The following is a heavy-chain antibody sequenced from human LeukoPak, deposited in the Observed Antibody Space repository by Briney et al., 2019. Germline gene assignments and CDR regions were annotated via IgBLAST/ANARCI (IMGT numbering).Heavy chain of an antibody. V-gene: IGHV3-30-3*01. D-gene: IGHD2-21*01. CDR1: GFTFSSYA. Sequence: PGGSLRLSCAASGFTFSSYAMHWVRQAPGKGLEWMAIISYDGSIKLCADSVKGRFTISRDNSKNTLYLQMNSLRAEDTAVYYCARRDFYGGDPLVAFDILGQGTMVTVSS. J-gene: IGHJ3*02. CDR2: ISYDGSIK. CDR3: ARRDFYGGDPLVAFDI.